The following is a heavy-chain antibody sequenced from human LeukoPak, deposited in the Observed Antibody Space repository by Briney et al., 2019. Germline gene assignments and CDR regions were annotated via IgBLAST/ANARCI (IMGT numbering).Heavy chain of an antibody. J-gene: IGHJ3*02. CDR1: GFTFSSYS. CDR3: AKKMDDAFDI. CDR2: ISSSSAYI. V-gene: IGHV3-21*01. D-gene: IGHD5-24*01. Sequence: GRSLRLSCAASGFTFSSYSMNWIRQAPGKGLEWVAFISSSSAYITYADSVKGRFTISRDNAKNSLYLQMNNLRAEDTAVYYCAKKMDDAFDIWGQGTMVIVSS.